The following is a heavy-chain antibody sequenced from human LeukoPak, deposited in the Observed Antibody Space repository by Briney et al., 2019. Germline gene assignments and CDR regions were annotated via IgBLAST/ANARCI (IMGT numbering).Heavy chain of an antibody. Sequence: GGSLRLSCAASGFTFSSYSMNWVRQAPGKGLEWVSSISSSSSYIYYADSVKGRFTISRDNAKNSLYLQMNSLRAEDTAVYYCARVPLSYYGSGSYYKHSADYWGQGTLVTVSS. CDR3: ARVPLSYYGSGSYYKHSADY. J-gene: IGHJ4*02. CDR1: GFTFSSYS. V-gene: IGHV3-21*01. CDR2: ISSSSSYI. D-gene: IGHD3-10*01.